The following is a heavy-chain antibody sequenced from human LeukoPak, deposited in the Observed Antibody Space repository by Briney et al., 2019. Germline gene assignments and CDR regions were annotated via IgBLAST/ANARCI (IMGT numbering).Heavy chain of an antibody. CDR1: SHTFTDSG. D-gene: IGHD6-19*01. J-gene: IGHJ4*02. CDR2: ISTYNGNT. CDR3: ARGIAVAGTGDY. V-gene: IGHV1-18*01. Sequence: ASVTVSCKPSSHTFTDSGISWVRQAPGLGLEWMGWISTYNGNTHYAQKLQGRVTMTTDTSTRTAYMELRSLRSDDTAMYYCARGIAVAGTGDYWGQGTLVTVSS.